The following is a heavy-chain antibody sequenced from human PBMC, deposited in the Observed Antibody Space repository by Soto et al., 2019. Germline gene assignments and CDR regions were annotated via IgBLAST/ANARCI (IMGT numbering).Heavy chain of an antibody. CDR2: IIPIFGTA. V-gene: IGHV1-69*01. D-gene: IGHD2-21*02. Sequence: QVQLVQSGAEVKKPGSWVKVSCKASGGTFSSYAISWVRQAPGQGLEWMGGIIPIFGTANYAQKFQGRVTITADESTSTAYMELSSLRSEDTAVYYCARGKHIVVVTAMGEDWYFDLWGRGTLVTVSS. CDR3: ARGKHIVVVTAMGEDWYFDL. CDR1: GGTFSSYA. J-gene: IGHJ2*01.